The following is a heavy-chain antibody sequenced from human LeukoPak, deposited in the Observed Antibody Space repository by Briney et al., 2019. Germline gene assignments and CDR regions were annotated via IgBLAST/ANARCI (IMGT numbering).Heavy chain of an antibody. J-gene: IGHJ4*02. CDR2: IRYDGSNK. D-gene: IGHD1-26*01. CDR3: ARDQGGLAEWERLDQRVYFDY. V-gene: IGHV3-30*02. CDR1: GFTFSSYG. Sequence: PGGSLRLSCAASGFTFSSYGMHWVRQAPGKGLEWVAFIRYDGSNKYYADSVKGRFTISRDNSKNTLYLQMNSLRAEDTAVYYCARDQGGLAEWERLDQRVYFDYWGQGTLVTVSS.